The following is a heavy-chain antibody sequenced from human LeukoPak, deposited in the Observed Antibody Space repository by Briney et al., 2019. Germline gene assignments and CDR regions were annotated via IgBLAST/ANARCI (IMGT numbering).Heavy chain of an antibody. D-gene: IGHD6-6*01. Sequence: ASVKVSCKASGYTFTSYYMHWVRQAPGQGLEWMGWINPNSGATNYAQSFQGRVTVTRDTSISTAYMELRSLISDDTAVYYCARADEYRSESYFDNWGPGTLVTVSS. CDR1: GYTFTSYY. J-gene: IGHJ4*02. V-gene: IGHV1-2*02. CDR2: INPNSGAT. CDR3: ARADEYRSESYFDN.